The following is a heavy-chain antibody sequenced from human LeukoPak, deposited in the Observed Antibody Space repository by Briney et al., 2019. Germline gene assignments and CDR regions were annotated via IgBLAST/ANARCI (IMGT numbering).Heavy chain of an antibody. CDR1: GYTFTSYY. D-gene: IGHD3-3*01. CDR3: ARGPNTIFGVATHLP. CDR2: VNPSGGST. Sequence: ASVKVSCKASGYTFTSYYMHWVRQAPGQGLEWMGIVNPSGGSTSYAQKFQGRVTMTRDTSTSTVYMELSSLRSEDTAVYYCARGPNTIFGVATHLPWGQGTLVTVSS. J-gene: IGHJ5*02. V-gene: IGHV1-46*01.